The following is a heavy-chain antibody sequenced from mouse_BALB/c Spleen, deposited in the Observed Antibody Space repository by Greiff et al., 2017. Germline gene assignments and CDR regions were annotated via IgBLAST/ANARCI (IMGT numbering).Heavy chain of an antibody. CDR1: GFTFSSFG. CDR3: ARDYYGSPTLAY. J-gene: IGHJ3*01. D-gene: IGHD1-1*01. Sequence: EVMLVESGGGLVQPGGSRKLSCAASGFTFSSFGMHWVRQAPEKGLELVATINSNGGSTYYPDSVKGRFTISRDNAKNTLYLQMSSLKSEDTAMYYCARDYYGSPTLAYWGQGTLVTVSA. V-gene: IGHV5-6-3*01. CDR2: INSNGGST.